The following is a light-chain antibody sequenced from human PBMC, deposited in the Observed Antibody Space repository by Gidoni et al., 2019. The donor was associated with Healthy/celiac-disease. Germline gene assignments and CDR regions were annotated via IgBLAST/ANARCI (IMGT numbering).Light chain of an antibody. V-gene: IGKV3-15*01. J-gene: IGKJ1*01. CDR2: VAS. Sequence: ELVMTQSPATLSVSPGERATLSCRASQSVSSNLAWYQKTPGQAPRLLISVASTRATGLPARFICRASGTEFTLNISSLASEDFAVYYCQQYNNWPRTFGQGTKVEIK. CDR1: QSVSSN. CDR3: QQYNNWPRT.